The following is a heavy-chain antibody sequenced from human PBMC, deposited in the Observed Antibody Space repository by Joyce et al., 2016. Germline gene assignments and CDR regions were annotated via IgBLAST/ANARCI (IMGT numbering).Heavy chain of an antibody. V-gene: IGHV3-30*18. D-gene: IGHD6-25*01. CDR1: GLTLSNYG. Sequence: QVQLVESGGGVVQPVRSLRLSCAASGLTLSNYGVDWVRQGPGKGLEWVAVISYDGIYKYYADSVKGRFTISRDNAKNTVFLEMNSLRTEDTAVYYCAKILTATYSSGWFLDYWGQGTLVTVSS. CDR2: ISYDGIYK. J-gene: IGHJ4*02. CDR3: AKILTATYSSGWFLDY.